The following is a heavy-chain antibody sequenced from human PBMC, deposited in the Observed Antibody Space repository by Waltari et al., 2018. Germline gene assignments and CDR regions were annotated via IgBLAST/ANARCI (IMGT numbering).Heavy chain of an antibody. D-gene: IGHD6-13*01. CDR3: ARDFYSSSPGAFDI. CDR2: IYHSGST. Sequence: QVQLQESGPGLVKPSETLSLTCAVSGYSISSGYYWGWIRQPPGKGLEWIGSIYHSGSTYYNPSLKSRVTISVDTSKNQFSLKLSSVTAADTAVYYCARDFYSSSPGAFDIWGQGTMVTV. V-gene: IGHV4-38-2*02. CDR1: GYSISSGYY. J-gene: IGHJ3*02.